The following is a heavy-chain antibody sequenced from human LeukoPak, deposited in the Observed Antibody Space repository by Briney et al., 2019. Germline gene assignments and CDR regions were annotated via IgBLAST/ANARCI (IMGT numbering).Heavy chain of an antibody. V-gene: IGHV4-59*08. J-gene: IGHJ4*02. Sequence: SETLSLTCTVSGGSISSYYWSWIRQPPGKGLEWIRYIYYSGSTNYNPSLKSRVTISVDTSKNQFSLKLSSVTAADTAVYYCARGMTYYYDSSGYYLDYWGQGTLVTVSS. CDR1: GGSISSYY. CDR3: ARGMTYYYDSSGYYLDY. CDR2: IYYSGST. D-gene: IGHD3-22*01.